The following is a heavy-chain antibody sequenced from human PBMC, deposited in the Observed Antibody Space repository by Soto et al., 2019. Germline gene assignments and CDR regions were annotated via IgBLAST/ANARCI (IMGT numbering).Heavy chain of an antibody. J-gene: IGHJ4*02. CDR3: AKVEMATITLDY. V-gene: IGHV3-23*01. CDR2: ISGSGGST. Sequence: GGSLRLSCTASGFTFSSYAMSWVRQAPGKGLEWVSAISGSGGSTYYADSVKGRFTISRDNSKNTLYLQMNSLRAEDTAVYYCAKVEMATITLDYWGQGTLVTVS. CDR1: GFTFSSYA. D-gene: IGHD5-12*01.